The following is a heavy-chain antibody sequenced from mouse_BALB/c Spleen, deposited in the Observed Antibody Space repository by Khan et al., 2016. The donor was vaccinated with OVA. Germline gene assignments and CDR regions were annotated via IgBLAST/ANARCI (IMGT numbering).Heavy chain of an antibody. J-gene: IGHJ4*01. D-gene: IGHD2-5*01. Sequence: QVQLKESGPDLVAPSQSLSITCTVSGFSLTTYGVHWVRQPPGKGLEWLGVIWSDGKTTYNSPLKSRLSISKDNSKSQAFLKMNSLQTAETAMYHGARSNYYAREYWGQGTSVTVAA. CDR3: ARSNYYAREY. CDR2: IWSDGKT. V-gene: IGHV2-6-2*01. CDR1: GFSLTTYG.